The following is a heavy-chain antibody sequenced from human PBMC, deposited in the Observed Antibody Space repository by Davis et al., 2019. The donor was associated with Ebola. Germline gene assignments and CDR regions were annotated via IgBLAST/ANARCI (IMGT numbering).Heavy chain of an antibody. CDR1: GYNFNRYA. J-gene: IGHJ4*02. Sequence: ASVKVSCKASGYNFNRYAVIWVRQAPGQRLEWMGWISAYNGNTNYAQKLQGRVTMTTDTSTSTAYMELRSLRSDDTAVYYCARDLIVGATDYWGQGTLVTVSS. D-gene: IGHD1-26*01. V-gene: IGHV1-18*01. CDR3: ARDLIVGATDY. CDR2: ISAYNGNT.